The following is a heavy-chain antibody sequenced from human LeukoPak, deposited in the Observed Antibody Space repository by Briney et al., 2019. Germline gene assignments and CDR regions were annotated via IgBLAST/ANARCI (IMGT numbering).Heavy chain of an antibody. CDR3: ARDITIFGVIPGPREGAFDI. J-gene: IGHJ3*02. CDR2: IYPGDSDT. D-gene: IGHD3-3*01. CDR1: GSIFTSYW. V-gene: IGHV5-51*01. Sequence: GASLQISCQGSGSIFTSYWIGWGRQLPGKGLEWMGIIYPGDSDTRYSPSFQGQVTLSADKSMSTAYLQWSSLKASETAMYYCARDITIFGVIPGPREGAFDIWGQGTMVTVSS.